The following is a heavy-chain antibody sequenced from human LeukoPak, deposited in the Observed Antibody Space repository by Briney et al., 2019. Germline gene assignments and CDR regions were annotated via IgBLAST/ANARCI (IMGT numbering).Heavy chain of an antibody. CDR2: ISYDGSNK. Sequence: GGSLRLSCAASGFTFSSYGMHWVRQAPGKGLEWAAVISYDGSNKYYADSVKGRFTISRDNSKNTLYLQMNSLRAEDTAAYYCAKTGMYYYDSSGYYADYWGQGTLVTVSS. CDR1: GFTFSSYG. J-gene: IGHJ4*02. D-gene: IGHD3-22*01. V-gene: IGHV3-30*18. CDR3: AKTGMYYYDSSGYYADY.